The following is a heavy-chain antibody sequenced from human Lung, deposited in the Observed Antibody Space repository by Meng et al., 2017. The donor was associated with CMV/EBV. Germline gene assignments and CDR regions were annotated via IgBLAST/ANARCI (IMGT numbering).Heavy chain of an antibody. D-gene: IGHD2-15*01. V-gene: IGHV3-74*01. J-gene: IGHJ6*02. CDR1: GFTFSTYW. CDR2: INSDGSTT. Sequence: ESXKISXAASGFTFSTYWMHWVRQTPGTGLVWVSRINSDGSTTTYADSVKGRFTISRDNAKNTLYLQMSSLRAEDSAVYYCVRDGKYCSSGTCDYYIMDLWGQGXTVXVS. CDR3: VRDGKYCSSGTCDYYIMDL.